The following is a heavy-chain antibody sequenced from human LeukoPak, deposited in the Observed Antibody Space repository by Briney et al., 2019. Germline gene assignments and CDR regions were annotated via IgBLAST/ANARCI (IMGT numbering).Heavy chain of an antibody. CDR3: ARDLKYYDFWSGPYYYYMDV. V-gene: IGHV4-59*12. CDR1: GGSISSYY. Sequence: SETLSLTCTVSGGSISSYYWNWIRQPPGKGLEWIGYIYYSGSANYNPSLKSRVTISVDTSKNQFSLKLSSVTAADTAVYYCARDLKYYDFWSGPYYYYMDVWGKGTTVTVSS. CDR2: IYYSGSA. D-gene: IGHD3-3*01. J-gene: IGHJ6*03.